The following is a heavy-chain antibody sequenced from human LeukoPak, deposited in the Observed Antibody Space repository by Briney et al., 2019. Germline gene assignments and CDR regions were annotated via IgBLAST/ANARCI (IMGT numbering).Heavy chain of an antibody. CDR2: IYHSGST. V-gene: IGHV4-31*03. CDR1: GGSISSGGYC. D-gene: IGHD3-10*01. J-gene: IGHJ1*01. Sequence: PSQTLSLTCTVSGGSISSGGYCWSWIRQHPGKGLEWIGYIYHSGSTYYNPSLKSRVSISVDTSKNQFSLKLSSVTAADTAVYYCARDGGSGSHDLAEYFQLWGQGTLVTVSS. CDR3: ARDGGSGSHDLAEYFQL.